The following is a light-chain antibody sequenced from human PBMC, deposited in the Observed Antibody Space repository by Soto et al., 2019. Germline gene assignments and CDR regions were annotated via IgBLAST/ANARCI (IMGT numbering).Light chain of an antibody. CDR1: QNIGTS. CDR3: QQLDSYPFT. J-gene: IGKJ3*01. V-gene: IGKV1-5*01. CDR2: DAS. Sequence: DIQMTQSPSTLSASVVDRVTITCLASQNIGTSLSWYQQTPGKAPKLLISDASTLESGVPSRFGGSGSGTEFTLTVSSLQPEDFATYCCQQLDSYPFTFGPGTKVDN.